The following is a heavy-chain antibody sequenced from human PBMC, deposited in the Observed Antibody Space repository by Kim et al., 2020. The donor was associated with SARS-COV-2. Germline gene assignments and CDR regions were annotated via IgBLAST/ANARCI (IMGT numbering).Heavy chain of an antibody. CDR3: AKIAAACTGDAY. D-gene: IGHD6-13*01. Sequence: YSADSVKRRFPISRDNSKNTLYLQMNSLSAEDTAVYYGAKIAAACTGDAYWGQATLVTVSS. J-gene: IGHJ4*02. V-gene: IGHV3-23*01.